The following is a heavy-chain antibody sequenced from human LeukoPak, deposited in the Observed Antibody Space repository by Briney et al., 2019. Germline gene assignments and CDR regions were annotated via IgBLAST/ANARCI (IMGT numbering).Heavy chain of an antibody. CDR1: GASLSRYY. Sequence: KPSETLSLTCTVSGASLSRYYWRWIRQPPRQGLEWIGYIYYTGTTNYNPSLRSRVTISLDTSKNQFSLRLTSVTAADAAIYYCAAGHPVYFNFWGQGTLVTVSS. J-gene: IGHJ4*02. CDR3: AAGHPVYFNF. V-gene: IGHV4-59*08. CDR2: IYYTGTT.